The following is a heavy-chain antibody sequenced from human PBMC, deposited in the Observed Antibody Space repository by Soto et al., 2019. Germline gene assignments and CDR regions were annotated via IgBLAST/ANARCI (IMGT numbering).Heavy chain of an antibody. J-gene: IGHJ3*02. V-gene: IGHV4-30-2*01. CDR1: GGSIISGGYS. Sequence: SETLSLTCAVSGGSIISGGYSWSWIRQPPGKGLQWIGHIYEGGNTYYTPSLESRVAISTDKSKNQFSLRLSSVTAADTAVYYCVRRSPEDAFDIWGQGTMVTVSS. CDR3: VRRSPEDAFDI. CDR2: IYEGGNT.